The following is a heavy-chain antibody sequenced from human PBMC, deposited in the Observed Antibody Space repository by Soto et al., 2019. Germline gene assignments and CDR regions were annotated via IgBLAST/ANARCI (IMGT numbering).Heavy chain of an antibody. Sequence: QVQLVQSGAEVKKPGASVKVSCKASGYTFTSYGISWARQAPGQGLEWMGWISAYNGNTNYAHKLQGRVTMTTDTSTSTAYMELRRLRSENTAVYYWATQADGYSLDSNWFDPWGQGTLVTVSS. CDR2: ISAYNGNT. CDR1: GYTFTSYG. CDR3: ATQADGYSLDSNWFDP. D-gene: IGHD4-17*01. V-gene: IGHV1-18*01. J-gene: IGHJ5*02.